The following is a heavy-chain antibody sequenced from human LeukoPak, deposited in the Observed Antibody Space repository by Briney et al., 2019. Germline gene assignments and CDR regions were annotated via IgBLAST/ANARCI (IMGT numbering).Heavy chain of an antibody. CDR1: GGXISSGGYY. V-gene: IGHV4-31*03. D-gene: IGHD3-10*01. CDR2: IHNSGNT. J-gene: IGHJ4*02. CDR3: AKVSGSGFDY. Sequence: SETLSLTCTVSGGXISSGGYYWSWIRQHPGKGLEWIGYIHNSGNTYCNPSLKSRLTISVDTSKNQFSLKLSSVTAADTAVYYCAKVSGSGFDYWGQGTLVTVSS.